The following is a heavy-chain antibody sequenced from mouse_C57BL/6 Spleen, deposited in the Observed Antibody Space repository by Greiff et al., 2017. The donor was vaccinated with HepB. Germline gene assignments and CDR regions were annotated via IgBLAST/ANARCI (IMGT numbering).Heavy chain of an antibody. D-gene: IGHD1-1*01. CDR3: ARESHYYYGSSYWYFDV. J-gene: IGHJ1*03. Sequence: EVMLVESGGGLVKPGGSLKLSCAASGFTFSSYAMSWVRQTPEKRLEWVATISDGGSYTYYPDNVKGRFTISRDNAKNNLYLQMSHLKSEDTAMYYCARESHYYYGSSYWYFDVWGTGTTVTVSS. V-gene: IGHV5-4*01. CDR1: GFTFSSYA. CDR2: ISDGGSYT.